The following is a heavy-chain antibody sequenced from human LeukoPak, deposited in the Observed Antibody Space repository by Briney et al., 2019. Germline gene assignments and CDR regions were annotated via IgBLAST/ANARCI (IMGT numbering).Heavy chain of an antibody. J-gene: IGHJ4*02. CDR3: ARGAYYYDSSGYYYLPFDY. CDR2: IYYSGST. Sequence: SETLSLTCTVSGGSISSYYWSWIRQPPGKGLEWIGYIYYSGSTNYNPSLKSRVTISVDTSKNQFSLKLSSVTAADTAVYYCARGAYYYDSSGYYYLPFDYWGQGTLVTVSS. CDR1: GGSISSYY. D-gene: IGHD3-22*01. V-gene: IGHV4-59*01.